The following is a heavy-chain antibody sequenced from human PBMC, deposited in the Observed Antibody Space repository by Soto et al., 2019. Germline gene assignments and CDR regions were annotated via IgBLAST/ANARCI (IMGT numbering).Heavy chain of an antibody. CDR3: ARESGGATATLDYYYFYMDV. D-gene: IGHD5-12*01. J-gene: IGHJ6*03. CDR2: INPNSGVT. CDR1: GDTFTDYY. Sequence: QVPLVQSGAEVKKPGASVTVSCRSSGDTFTDYYMHWVRQAPGQGLEWMGWINPNSGVTKYAQKFQGWVTMTRVTSIRTVYMQRSRLRSDDTALYYCARESGGATATLDYYYFYMDVWGTGTTVTVSS. V-gene: IGHV1-2*04.